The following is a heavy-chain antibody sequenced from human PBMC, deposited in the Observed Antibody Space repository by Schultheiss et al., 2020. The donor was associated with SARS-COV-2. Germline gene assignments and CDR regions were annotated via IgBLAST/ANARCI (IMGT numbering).Heavy chain of an antibody. CDR2: IWYDGSNK. CDR3: TTGVTMVRGVMRS. D-gene: IGHD3-10*01. J-gene: IGHJ4*02. Sequence: GGSLRLSCAASGFTFSNAWMSWVRQAPGKGLEWVAVIWYDGSNKYYADSVKGRFTISRDNSKNTLYLQMNSLKTEDTAVYYCTTGVTMVRGVMRSWGQGTLVTVSS. V-gene: IGHV3-33*08. CDR1: GFTFSNAW.